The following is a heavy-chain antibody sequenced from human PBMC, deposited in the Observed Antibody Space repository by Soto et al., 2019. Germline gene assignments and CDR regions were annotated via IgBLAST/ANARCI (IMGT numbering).Heavy chain of an antibody. CDR2: ISRSSTAI. Sequence: EVQLVESGGGLVQPGGSLRLSCAASGFTFSLYSMSWVRQAPGKGLEWVSYISRSSTAIHYADSVKVRFTISRDDATNSMHLKMNSLRDGDTAVYYCARAVTWGLDVWGQGTTVSISS. V-gene: IGHV3-48*02. D-gene: IGHD3-10*01. CDR1: GFTFSLYS. CDR3: ARAVTWGLDV. J-gene: IGHJ6*02.